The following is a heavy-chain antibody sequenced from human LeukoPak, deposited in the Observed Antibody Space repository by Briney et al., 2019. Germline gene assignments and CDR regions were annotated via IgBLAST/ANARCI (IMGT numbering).Heavy chain of an antibody. CDR3: ARNIVVVPAAMGYNWFDP. J-gene: IGHJ5*02. D-gene: IGHD2-2*01. V-gene: IGHV4-59*01. CDR1: GGSISNYY. CDR2: IYYTGST. Sequence: SETLSLTCTVSGGSISNYYWNWIRQPPGKGLEWIGYIYYTGSTNYNPSLKSRVTISVDTSKNQFSLKLSSVTAADTAVYYCARNIVVVPAAMGYNWFDPWGQGTLVTVSS.